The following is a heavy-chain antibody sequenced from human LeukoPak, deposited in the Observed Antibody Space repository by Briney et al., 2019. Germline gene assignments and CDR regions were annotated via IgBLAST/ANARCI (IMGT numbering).Heavy chain of an antibody. J-gene: IGHJ6*03. Sequence: GGSLRLSCAASGFTFSSYEMNWVRQAPGKGLEWVSYISSSGSTIYYADSVKGRFTISKDNAKNSLYPQMNSLRAEDTAVYYCARGIAAAGTRTYYYYYMDVWGKGTTVTISS. CDR1: GFTFSSYE. CDR2: ISSSGSTI. CDR3: ARGIAAAGTRTYYYYYMDV. V-gene: IGHV3-48*03. D-gene: IGHD6-13*01.